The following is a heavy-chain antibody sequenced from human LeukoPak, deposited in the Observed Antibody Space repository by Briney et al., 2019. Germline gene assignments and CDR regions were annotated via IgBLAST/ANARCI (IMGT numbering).Heavy chain of an antibody. CDR3: ARDPKGDSDAFDI. D-gene: IGHD2-21*02. CDR2: ISGSGGST. J-gene: IGHJ3*02. Sequence: GGSLRLSCAASGFTFSSYAMSWVRQAPGKGLEWVSAISGSGGSTYYADSVKGRFTISRDNSKNMLYLQMNSLRAEDTAVYYCARDPKGDSDAFDIWGQGTMVTVSS. CDR1: GFTFSSYA. V-gene: IGHV3-23*01.